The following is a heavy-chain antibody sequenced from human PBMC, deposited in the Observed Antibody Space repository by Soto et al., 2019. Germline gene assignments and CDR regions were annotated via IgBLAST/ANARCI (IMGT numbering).Heavy chain of an antibody. V-gene: IGHV3-7*05. D-gene: IGHD3-22*01. CDR2: IKEDGSEK. Sequence: LRLSCAASGFTFRRHWMSWVRQSPGKGLEWVANIKEDGSEKYYVDSVKGRFTISRDNAKNSLDLQMNSLRVEDTAVYYCARQYYEDDSGYRPIDYWGQGTLVTVSS. CDR3: ARQYYEDDSGYRPIDY. CDR1: GFTFRRHW. J-gene: IGHJ4*02.